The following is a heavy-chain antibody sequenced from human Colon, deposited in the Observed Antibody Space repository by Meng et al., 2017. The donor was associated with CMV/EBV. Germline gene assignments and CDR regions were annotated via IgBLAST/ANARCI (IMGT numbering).Heavy chain of an antibody. J-gene: IGHJ4*02. CDR1: GFSISDYH. D-gene: IGHD1-1*01. Sequence: SATDCGFSISDYHMAGIGLEPGKEMEWVAVISASGDIASCTNTVKGRFSIGRDTSKNTVYMQMDSLRAEDTAVYYCARAHTRKYYFHFWGQGSLVTVSS. V-gene: IGHV3-23*01. CDR2: ISASGDIA. CDR3: ARAHTRKYYFHF.